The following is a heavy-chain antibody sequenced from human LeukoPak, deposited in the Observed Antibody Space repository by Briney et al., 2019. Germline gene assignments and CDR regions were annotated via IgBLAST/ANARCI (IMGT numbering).Heavy chain of an antibody. J-gene: IGHJ5*02. CDR1: GYSISSGYY. Sequence: PSETLSLTCTGSGYSISSGYYWGWIRQPPGKGLEWIGSIYDSGRTFYNPSLKSRVTISVDTSKNQFSLKLNSVTAADAAMYYCARPPGIAAAWFDPWGQGTLVTVSS. CDR2: IYDSGRT. D-gene: IGHD6-13*01. V-gene: IGHV4-38-2*02. CDR3: ARPPGIAAAWFDP.